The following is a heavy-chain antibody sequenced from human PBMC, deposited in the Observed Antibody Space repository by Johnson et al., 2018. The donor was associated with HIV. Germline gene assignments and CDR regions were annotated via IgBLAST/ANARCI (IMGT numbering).Heavy chain of an antibody. Sequence: VQLVESGGGLVQPGGSLRLSCAASGFTFSNYAMGWVRQAPRKGLEWVPVISGSGGSQYYADSVKGRFTNSRTNSKNTLYLQMNSLRAEDTAVYYCAKGGMTTVTSGAFDFWGQGTMVTISS. CDR1: GFTFSNYA. D-gene: IGHD4-17*01. CDR3: AKGGMTTVTSGAFDF. J-gene: IGHJ3*01. CDR2: ISGSGGSQ. V-gene: IGHV3-23*04.